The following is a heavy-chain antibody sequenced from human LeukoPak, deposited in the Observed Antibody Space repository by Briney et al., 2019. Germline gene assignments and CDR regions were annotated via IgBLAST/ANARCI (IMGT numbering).Heavy chain of an antibody. Sequence: SETLSLTCTVSGGSISNYYWSWIRQPPGKGLEWIAYIDYRGSTTYNPSLRSRVTISVDTSRNQFSLKLSSGTAADTAVYYCARSRSGYSYDHAAFDIWGQGTMVTVSS. V-gene: IGHV4-59*01. CDR2: IDYRGST. D-gene: IGHD5-18*01. CDR1: GGSISNYY. CDR3: ARSRSGYSYDHAAFDI. J-gene: IGHJ3*02.